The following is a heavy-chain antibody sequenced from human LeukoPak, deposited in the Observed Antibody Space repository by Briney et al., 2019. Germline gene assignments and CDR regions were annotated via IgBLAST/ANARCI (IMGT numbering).Heavy chain of an antibody. V-gene: IGHV4-59*01. D-gene: IGHD6-19*01. Sequence: KPSETLSLTCTVSGGSISSYYWSWIRQPPGKGLEWIGYIYYSGSTNYNPSLKSRVTISVDTSKNQFSLKLSSVTAADTAVYYCARLDSGWYGEASYYFDYWGQGTLVTVSS. CDR2: IYYSGST. J-gene: IGHJ4*02. CDR3: ARLDSGWYGEASYYFDY. CDR1: GGSISSYY.